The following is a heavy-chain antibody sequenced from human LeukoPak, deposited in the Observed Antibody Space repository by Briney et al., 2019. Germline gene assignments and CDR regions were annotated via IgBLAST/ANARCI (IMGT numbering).Heavy chain of an antibody. V-gene: IGHV4-4*02. CDR2: IYHSGST. CDR1: GGSISSSNW. Sequence: PSGTLSLTCAVSGGSISSSNWWSWVRQPPGKGLEWIGEIYHSGSTNYNPSLKSRVTISVDKSKNQFSLKLSSVTAADTAVYYCARGTYDILTGYYFDYWGQGTLVTVSS. CDR3: ARGTYDILTGYYFDY. J-gene: IGHJ4*02. D-gene: IGHD3-9*01.